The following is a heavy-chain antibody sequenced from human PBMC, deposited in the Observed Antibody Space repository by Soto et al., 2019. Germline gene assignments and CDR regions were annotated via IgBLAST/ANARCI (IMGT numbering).Heavy chain of an antibody. V-gene: IGHV5-51*01. CDR1: GYSFTSNW. J-gene: IGHJ6*02. Sequence: ESLKISCKGSGYSFTSNWIGWVRQKAGKGLEWMGFIYPGDSDTIYSASFQGQVTISADKSISTAYLQWSSLRASDTAMYYCARQWAPGGYYYYGMDVWGQGTSVTVSS. CDR2: IYPGDSDT. D-gene: IGHD1-26*01. CDR3: ARQWAPGGYYYYGMDV.